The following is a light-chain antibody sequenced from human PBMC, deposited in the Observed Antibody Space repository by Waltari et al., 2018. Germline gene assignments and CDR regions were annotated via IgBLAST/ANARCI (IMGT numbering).Light chain of an antibody. Sequence: QSALPQPASVSGSPGQSITISCTGTSSDIGGYHYVSWYQQHPGKAPKVMIYDVSKRPSGVSNRFSGSKSGNTASLTISGLQADDEADYYCTSYESGGTWVFGGGTKVTV. CDR2: DVS. V-gene: IGLV2-14*03. J-gene: IGLJ3*02. CDR1: SSDIGGYHY. CDR3: TSYESGGTWV.